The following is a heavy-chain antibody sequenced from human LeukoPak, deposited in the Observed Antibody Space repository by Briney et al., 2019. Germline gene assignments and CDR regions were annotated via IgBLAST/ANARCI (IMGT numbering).Heavy chain of an antibody. CDR1: GYTFSSYG. Sequence: ASVTVSCKTSGYTFSSYGITWVRQAPGQGLEWMGWISAYNGGTKYEQKLQGRVTMTTDTSTNTAYLELTSLSSDDTAMYYCARDFHYYGSGSLWDYWGQGTLVTVSS. CDR3: ARDFHYYGSGSLWDY. V-gene: IGHV1-18*01. J-gene: IGHJ4*02. D-gene: IGHD3-10*01. CDR2: ISAYNGGT.